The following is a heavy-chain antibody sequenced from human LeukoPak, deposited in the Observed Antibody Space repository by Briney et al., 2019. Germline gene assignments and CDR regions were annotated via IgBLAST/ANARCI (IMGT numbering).Heavy chain of an antibody. J-gene: IGHJ3*02. CDR3: ARAYSSSWYDAFDI. CDR1: GGTFSSYA. CDR2: IIPILGIA. D-gene: IGHD6-13*01. Sequence: ASVKVSCKASGGTFSSYAISWVRQAPGQGLEWMGRIIPILGIANYAQKFQGRVTITEDTSTDTAYMELSSLRSEDTAVYYCARAYSSSWYDAFDIWGQGTMVTVSS. V-gene: IGHV1-69*04.